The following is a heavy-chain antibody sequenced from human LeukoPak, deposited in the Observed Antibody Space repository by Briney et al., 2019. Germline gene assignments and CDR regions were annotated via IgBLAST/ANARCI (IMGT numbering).Heavy chain of an antibody. CDR1: GFTFDDYA. D-gene: IGHD6-13*01. V-gene: IGHV3-9*01. Sequence: PGRSLRLSCAASGFTFDDYAMHWVRQAPGKGLEWVSGISWNSGSIGYADSVKGRFTISRDNAKNSLYLQMNSLRAEDTALYYCAGGSLAAAGYNWFDPWGQGTLVTVSS. J-gene: IGHJ5*02. CDR2: ISWNSGSI. CDR3: AGGSLAAAGYNWFDP.